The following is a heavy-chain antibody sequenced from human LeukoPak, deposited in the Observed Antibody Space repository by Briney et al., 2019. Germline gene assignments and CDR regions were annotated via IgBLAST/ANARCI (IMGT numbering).Heavy chain of an antibody. V-gene: IGHV1-8*01. Sequence: ASVKVSCKASGYTFTSYDINWVRQATGQGLEWMGWMNPNSGNTGYAQKFQGRVTMTRNTSISTAYMELSSLRSEDTAVYYCARGKTIFGVVIIPYYYYGMDVWGQGTTATVSS. CDR2: MNPNSGNT. D-gene: IGHD3-3*01. CDR3: ARGKTIFGVVIIPYYYYGMDV. CDR1: GYTFTSYD. J-gene: IGHJ6*02.